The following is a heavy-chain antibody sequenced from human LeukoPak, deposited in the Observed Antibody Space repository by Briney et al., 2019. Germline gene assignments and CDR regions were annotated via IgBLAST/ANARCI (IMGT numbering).Heavy chain of an antibody. CDR1: GGTFSSYA. Sequence: ASVKVSCKASGGTFSSYAIRWVRQAPGQGLEWMGRIIPIRGIANYAQKFQGRVTITADKSTSTAYMELSSLRSEDTAVYYCARDGVVLWFGELLDNWFDPWGQGTLVTVSS. V-gene: IGHV1-69*04. D-gene: IGHD3-10*01. J-gene: IGHJ5*02. CDR2: IIPIRGIA. CDR3: ARDGVVLWFGELLDNWFDP.